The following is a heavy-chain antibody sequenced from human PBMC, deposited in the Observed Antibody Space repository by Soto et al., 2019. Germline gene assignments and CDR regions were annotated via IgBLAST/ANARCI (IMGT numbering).Heavy chain of an antibody. CDR3: ARGSYHIYYYYYMDV. CDR1: GGSISSGGYY. V-gene: IGHV4-31*03. Sequence: QVQLQESGPGLVKPSQTLSLTCTVSGGSISSGGYYWSWIRQHPGKGLEWIGYIYYSGSTYYNPSLKRRVTISVDTSKNQFSLKLSSVTAADTAVYYCARGSYHIYYYYYMDVWGKGTTVTVSS. J-gene: IGHJ6*03. D-gene: IGHD3-16*02. CDR2: IYYSGST.